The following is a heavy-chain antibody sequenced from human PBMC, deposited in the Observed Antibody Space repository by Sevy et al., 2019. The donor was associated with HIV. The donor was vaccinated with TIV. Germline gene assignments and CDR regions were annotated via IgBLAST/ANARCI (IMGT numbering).Heavy chain of an antibody. CDR3: ATTKDYYDSSGYPFDY. D-gene: IGHD3-22*01. Sequence: ASVKVSCKVSGYTLNEFSMHWVRQAPGKGLEWMTTFDPEDGDPEDGKTIYAQKFLGRVTVTEDTSTDTAYMELSSLRSEDTAVYYCATTKDYYDSSGYPFDYRGQGTLVTVSS. CDR1: GYTLNEFS. CDR2: FDPEDGDPEDGKT. V-gene: IGHV1-24*01. J-gene: IGHJ4*02.